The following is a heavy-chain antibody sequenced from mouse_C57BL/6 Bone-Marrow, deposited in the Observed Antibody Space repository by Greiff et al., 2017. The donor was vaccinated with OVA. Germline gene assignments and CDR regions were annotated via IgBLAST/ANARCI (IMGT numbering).Heavy chain of an antibody. J-gene: IGHJ4*01. CDR3: ARGGVYAMDY. Sequence: LQQSGAELVRPGTSVKVSCKASGYAFTNYLIEWVKQRPGQGLEWIGVINPGSGGTNYNEKFKGKATLTADKSSSTAYMQLSSLTSEDSAVYFCARGGVYAMDYWGQGTSVTVSS. CDR1: GYAFTNYL. V-gene: IGHV1-54*01. CDR2: INPGSGGT.